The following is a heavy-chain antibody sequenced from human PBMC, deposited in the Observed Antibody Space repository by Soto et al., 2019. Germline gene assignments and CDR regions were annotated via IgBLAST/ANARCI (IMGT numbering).Heavy chain of an antibody. CDR3: ASPLEIFYGSGSYAFDI. CDR1: GFTFSSYW. Sequence: GGSLRLSCAASGFTFSSYWMSWVRQAPGKGLEWVANIKQDGSEKYYVDSVKGRLTISRDNAKNSLYLQMNSLRAEDTAVYYCASPLEIFYGSGSYAFDIWGQGTMVTVSS. J-gene: IGHJ3*02. D-gene: IGHD3-10*01. CDR2: IKQDGSEK. V-gene: IGHV3-7*01.